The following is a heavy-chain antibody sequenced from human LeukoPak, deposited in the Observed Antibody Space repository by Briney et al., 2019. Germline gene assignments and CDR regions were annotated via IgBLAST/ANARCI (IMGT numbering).Heavy chain of an antibody. D-gene: IGHD1-26*01. CDR3: ARALIVGATIGAFQH. CDR2: IIPILGIA. V-gene: IGHV1-69*02. CDR1: GGTFSSYT. Sequence: SVKVSCKASGGTFSSYTISWVRQAPGQGLEWMGRIIPILGIANYAQKFQGRVTITADKSTSTGYMELSRLRSEDTAVYYCARALIVGATIGAFQHWGQGTLVTVSS. J-gene: IGHJ1*01.